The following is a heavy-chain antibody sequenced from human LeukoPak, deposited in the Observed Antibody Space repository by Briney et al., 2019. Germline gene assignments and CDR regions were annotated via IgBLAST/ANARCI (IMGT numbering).Heavy chain of an antibody. Sequence: GGSLRLSCAASGSTFRSYWMSWVRQAPGKGLEWVANINQGGSVKYYVDSVKGRFTISRDDAKNSLYVQTNSLRDEDTAVYYCARVGYSGWNLEYWGQGTLVTVSS. J-gene: IGHJ4*02. V-gene: IGHV3-7*01. CDR1: GSTFRSYW. D-gene: IGHD5-12*01. CDR2: INQGGSVK. CDR3: ARVGYSGWNLEY.